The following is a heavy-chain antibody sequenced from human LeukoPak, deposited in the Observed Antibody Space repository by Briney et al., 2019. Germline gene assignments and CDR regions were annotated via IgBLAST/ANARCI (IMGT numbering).Heavy chain of an antibody. J-gene: IGHJ5*02. D-gene: IGHD2-2*01. V-gene: IGHV1-69*06. CDR1: GGTFSSYA. CDR2: IIPIFSTA. CDR3: ASSPHCSSTSCYSGNWFDP. Sequence: ASVKVSCKASGGTFSSYAISWVRQAPGQGLEWMGGIIPIFSTANYAQKFQGRVTITADKSTSTAYMELSSLRSEDTAVYYCASSPHCSSTSCYSGNWFDPWGQGTLVTVSS.